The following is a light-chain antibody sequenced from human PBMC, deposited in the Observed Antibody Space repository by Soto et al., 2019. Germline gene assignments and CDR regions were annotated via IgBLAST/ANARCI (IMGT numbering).Light chain of an antibody. J-gene: IGKJ5*01. CDR1: QSVSTT. CDR2: YAS. Sequence: VMAPSAATLSVCPGEGDTLSCRARQSVSTTLAWYQQQPGQAPRLLIYYASTRATGIPDRFSGSGSGTEFTLTISSLQSEDFAVYYCQQYNNLPPNPFGQGTRLEI. V-gene: IGKV3-15*01. CDR3: QQYNNLPPNP.